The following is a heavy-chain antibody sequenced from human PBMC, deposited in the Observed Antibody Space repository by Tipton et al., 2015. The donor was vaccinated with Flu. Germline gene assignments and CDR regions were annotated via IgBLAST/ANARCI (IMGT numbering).Heavy chain of an antibody. Sequence: SGFTSSLYSLHWVRQAPGKGLEWVAHISNDGKTEDYADSVKGRFTISRDNSKNTLYLQMKSLRTDDTAVYYCVRAPVWLGYSMDVWGQGTAVTVSS. J-gene: IGHJ6*02. V-gene: IGHV3-30*04. CDR1: GFTSSLYS. D-gene: IGHD6-19*01. CDR2: ISNDGKTE. CDR3: VRAPVWLGYSMDV.